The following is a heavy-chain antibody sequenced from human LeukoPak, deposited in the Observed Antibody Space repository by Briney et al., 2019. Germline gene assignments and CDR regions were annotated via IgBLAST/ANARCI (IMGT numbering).Heavy chain of an antibody. D-gene: IGHD6-13*01. CDR2: IIPIFGTT. CDR3: ARVVGLTGYSSNWYSGYYYYMDV. CDR1: GGTFSSFA. V-gene: IGHV1-69*06. J-gene: IGHJ6*03. Sequence: SVKVSCKTSGGTFSSFAITWVRQTPGQGLEWMGGIIPIFGTTNYAQKFQDRVTITADKSTSTAYMKLSSLRSEDTAVYFCARVVGLTGYSSNWYSGYYYYMDVWGKGTTVTISS.